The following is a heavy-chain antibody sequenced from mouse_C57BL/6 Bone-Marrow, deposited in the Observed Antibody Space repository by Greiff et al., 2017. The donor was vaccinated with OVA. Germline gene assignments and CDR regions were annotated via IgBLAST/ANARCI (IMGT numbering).Heavy chain of an antibody. V-gene: IGHV1-15*01. D-gene: IGHD3-2*02. CDR3: TLDSSGYGY. Sequence: QVQLQQSGAELVRPGASVTLSCKASGYTFTDYEMHWVKQTPVHGLEWIGAIDPETGGTAYNQKFKGKAILTADNSSSTAYMELRSLTSEDSAVYYCTLDSSGYGYWGQGTTLTVSS. CDR2: IDPETGGT. CDR1: GYTFTDYE. J-gene: IGHJ2*01.